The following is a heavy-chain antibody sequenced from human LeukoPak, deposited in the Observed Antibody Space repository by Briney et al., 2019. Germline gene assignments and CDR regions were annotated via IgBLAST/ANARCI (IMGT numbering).Heavy chain of an antibody. D-gene: IGHD1-1*01. CDR2: IKQDGSEK. Sequence: TGGSLRLSCAASGFTFSSYWMSWVRQAPGKGLEWVANIKQDGSEKYYVDSVKGRFTISRDNSNNTLYLQMTSLRAEDTAVYYCAKDTTSAYGFDYWGQGTLVTVSS. CDR1: GFTFSSYW. J-gene: IGHJ4*02. CDR3: AKDTTSAYGFDY. V-gene: IGHV3-7*03.